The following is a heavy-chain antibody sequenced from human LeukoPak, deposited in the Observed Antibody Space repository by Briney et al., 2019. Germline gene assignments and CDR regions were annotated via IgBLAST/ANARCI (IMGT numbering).Heavy chain of an antibody. Sequence: GGSLRLSCAASGFTFSSYAMHWVRQAPGKGLEWVANIKQDGNEKYYVDSMKGRFTISRDNAKNSLYLQMDSLRAEDTAVYYCARDRARVEGQLGSFDYWGQGTLVTVSS. D-gene: IGHD5-18*01. CDR2: IKQDGNEK. J-gene: IGHJ4*02. V-gene: IGHV3-7*04. CDR3: ARDRARVEGQLGSFDY. CDR1: GFTFSSYA.